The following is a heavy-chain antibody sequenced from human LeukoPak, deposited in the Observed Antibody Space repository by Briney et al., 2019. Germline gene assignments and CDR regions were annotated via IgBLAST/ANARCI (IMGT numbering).Heavy chain of an antibody. J-gene: IGHJ4*02. CDR2: IKRDGSER. Sequence: PGGSLRLSCEASGFTFSNYWMSWVRQAPGKGLEWVANIKRDGSERDYVEFAKGRFTISRDNANNLLYLQMDSLRGEDTAVYYCVRGTTVSLWGQGTLVTVSS. CDR3: VRGTTVSL. CDR1: GFTFSNYW. V-gene: IGHV3-7*04. D-gene: IGHD4-17*01.